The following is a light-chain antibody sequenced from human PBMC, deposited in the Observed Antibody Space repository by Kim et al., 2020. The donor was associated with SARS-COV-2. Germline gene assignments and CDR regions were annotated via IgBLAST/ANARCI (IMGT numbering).Light chain of an antibody. Sequence: SLSPGEGATLSCRAWQSVGDLLAGYQQRPGQAPRLLIYDASKRATGIPTRFSGSGSGTDFTLTVSTLEPEDFALYYCQRSSWPITFGQGTRLEIK. J-gene: IGKJ5*01. CDR3: QRSSWPIT. CDR2: DAS. CDR1: QSVGDL. V-gene: IGKV3-11*01.